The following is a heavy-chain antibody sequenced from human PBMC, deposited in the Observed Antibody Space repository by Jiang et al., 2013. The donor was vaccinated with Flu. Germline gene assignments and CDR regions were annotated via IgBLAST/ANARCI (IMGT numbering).Heavy chain of an antibody. CDR2: IYWNDDK. V-gene: IGHV2-5*01. CDR3: AHPSRIVGAIGFDY. J-gene: IGHJ4*02. Sequence: KPTQTLTLTCTFSGFSLSTSGVGVGWIRQPPGKALEWLALIYWNDDKRYSPSLKSRLTITKDTSKNQVVLTMTNMDPVDTATYYCAHPSRIVGAIGFDYWGQGTLVTVSS. D-gene: IGHD1-26*01. CDR1: GFSLSTSGVG.